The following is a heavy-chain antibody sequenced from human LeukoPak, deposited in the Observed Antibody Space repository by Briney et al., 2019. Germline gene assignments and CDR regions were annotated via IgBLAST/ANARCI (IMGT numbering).Heavy chain of an antibody. V-gene: IGHV4-59*08. Sequence: SETLSLTCTVSGGSISSYYWSWIRQPPGKGLEWIGYIYYSGSTNYNPSLKSRVTISVDTSNNQFSLKLSSVTAADTAVYYCARHTGYCSSTSCFGWFDPWGQGTLVTVSS. D-gene: IGHD2-2*01. CDR2: IYYSGST. CDR3: ARHTGYCSSTSCFGWFDP. J-gene: IGHJ5*02. CDR1: GGSISSYY.